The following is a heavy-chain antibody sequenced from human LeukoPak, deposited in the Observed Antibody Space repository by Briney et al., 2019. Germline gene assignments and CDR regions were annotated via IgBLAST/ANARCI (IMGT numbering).Heavy chain of an antibody. CDR2: ISGSGGST. D-gene: IGHD2-2*01. V-gene: IGHV3-23*01. J-gene: IGHJ6*03. CDR3: AKAGCSSTSCYATSYYYYYYYMDV. CDR1: GFTFSSYA. Sequence: GGSLRLSCAASGFTFSSYAMSWVRQAPGKGLEWVSAISGSGGSTDYADSVKGRFTISRDNSKTTLYLQMNSLRAEDTAVYYCAKAGCSSTSCYATSYYYYYYYMDVWGKGTTVTVSS.